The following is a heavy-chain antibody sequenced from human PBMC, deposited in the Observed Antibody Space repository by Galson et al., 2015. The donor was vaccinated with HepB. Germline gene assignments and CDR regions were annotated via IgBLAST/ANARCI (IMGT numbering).Heavy chain of an antibody. D-gene: IGHD3-10*01. CDR1: GYTFTSYA. CDR3: ARDFVTMVQGVLDAFDI. V-gene: IGHV7-4-1*02. J-gene: IGHJ3*02. Sequence: SVKVSCKASGYTFTSYAMNWVRQAPGQGLEWMGWINTNTGNPTYAQGFTGRFVFSLDTSVSTAYLQISSLKAEDTAVYYCARDFVTMVQGVLDAFDIWGQGTMVTVSS. CDR2: INTNTGNP.